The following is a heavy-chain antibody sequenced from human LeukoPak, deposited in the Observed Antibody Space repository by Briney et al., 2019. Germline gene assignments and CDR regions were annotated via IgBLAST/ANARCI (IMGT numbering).Heavy chain of an antibody. CDR1: GGSISSYY. CDR2: IYYSGST. Sequence: PSETLSLTRTVSGGSISSYYWSWIRQPPGKGLEWIGYIYYSGSTNYNPSLKSRVTISVDTSKNQFSLKLTSVTAADTAVYYCARGSPAAIFGTNDAFDIRGQGTMVTVSS. CDR3: ARGSPAAIFGTNDAFDI. D-gene: IGHD2-2*01. J-gene: IGHJ3*02. V-gene: IGHV4-59*01.